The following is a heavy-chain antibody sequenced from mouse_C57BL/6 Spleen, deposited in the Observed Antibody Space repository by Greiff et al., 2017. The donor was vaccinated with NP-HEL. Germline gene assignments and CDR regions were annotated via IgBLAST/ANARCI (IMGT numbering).Heavy chain of an antibody. D-gene: IGHD1-1*01. CDR2: ISYDGSN. Sequence: DVKLQESGPGLVKPSQSLSLTCSVTGYSITSGYYWNWIRQFPGNKLEWMGYISYDGSNNYNPSLKNRISITRDTSKNQFFLKLNSVTTEDTATYYCARWFYYYGSSSSRGYFDVWGTGTTVTVSS. V-gene: IGHV3-6*01. CDR3: ARWFYYYGSSSSRGYFDV. CDR1: GYSITSGYY. J-gene: IGHJ1*03.